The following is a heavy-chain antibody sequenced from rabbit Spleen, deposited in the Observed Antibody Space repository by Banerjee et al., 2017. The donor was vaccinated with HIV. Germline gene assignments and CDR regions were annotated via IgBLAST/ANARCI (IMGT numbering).Heavy chain of an antibody. Sequence: QEQVVESGGGLVQPGGSLKLSCKASGFSFSSSDYMCWVRQAPGKGLEWISCIAGSSSGFTYSATWAKGRFTCSKTSSTTVTLQMTSLTVADTATYFCARDLTDIIGWNFGWWGPGTLVTVS. J-gene: IGHJ4*01. CDR3: ARDLTDIIGWNFGW. CDR2: IAGSSSGFT. D-gene: IGHD1-1*01. CDR1: GFSFSSSDY. V-gene: IGHV1S45*01.